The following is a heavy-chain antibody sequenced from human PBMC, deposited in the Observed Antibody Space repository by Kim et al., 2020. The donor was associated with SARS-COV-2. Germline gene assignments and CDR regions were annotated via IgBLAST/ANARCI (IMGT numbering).Heavy chain of an antibody. CDR2: SST. D-gene: IGHD2-21*01. Sequence: SSTSYADSVKGRFTISRDNAKNTLYLQMNRLRAEDTAVYYCAREHNAFDIWGQGTMVTVSS. J-gene: IGHJ3*02. V-gene: IGHV3-74*01. CDR3: AREHNAFDI.